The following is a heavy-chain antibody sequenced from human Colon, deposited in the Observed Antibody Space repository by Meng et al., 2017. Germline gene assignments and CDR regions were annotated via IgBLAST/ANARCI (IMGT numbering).Heavy chain of an antibody. CDR1: GGSFSGYY. D-gene: IGHD3-22*01. V-gene: IGHV4-34*01. CDR3: ARGGRSSDYDSSGYPDY. CDR2: INHSGST. Sequence: LRLSCAVYGGSFSGYYWSWIRQPPGKGLEWIGEINHSGSTNYNPSLKSRVTISVDTSKNQFSLKLSSVTAADTAVYYCARGGRSSDYDSSGYPDYWGQGTLVTVSS. J-gene: IGHJ4*02.